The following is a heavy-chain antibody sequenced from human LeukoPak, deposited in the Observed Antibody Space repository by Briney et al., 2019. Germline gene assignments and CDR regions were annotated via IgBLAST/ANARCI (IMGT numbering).Heavy chain of an antibody. V-gene: IGHV4-34*01. CDR3: ARVTGYSSSWRTYKWFDP. Sequence: SETLSLTCAVYVGSFSDYYWSWIRQPPRKGLEWIGEINHSGNTFYNASLKSRVTISIDTPMNQFSLRLSSVTAADTAVYYCARVTGYSSSWRTYKWFDPWGQGTPVTVSS. CDR2: INHSGNT. D-gene: IGHD6-13*01. CDR1: VGSFSDYY. J-gene: IGHJ5*02.